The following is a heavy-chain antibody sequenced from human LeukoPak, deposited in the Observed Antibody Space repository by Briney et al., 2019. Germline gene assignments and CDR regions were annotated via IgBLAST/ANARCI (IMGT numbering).Heavy chain of an antibody. J-gene: IGHJ4*02. CDR1: GGSISSYY. CDR2: IYYGGST. V-gene: IGHV4-59*01. Sequence: AKTLSLTCTVSGGSISSYYWSWIGQPPGKGLEWIGYIYYGGSTNYNASLTNRVAVSVDTSKNQFSLKLSSVTAADTAVYYCAREVGYCSGGSCYSYFDYWGQATLVTVSS. CDR3: AREVGYCSGGSCYSYFDY. D-gene: IGHD2-15*01.